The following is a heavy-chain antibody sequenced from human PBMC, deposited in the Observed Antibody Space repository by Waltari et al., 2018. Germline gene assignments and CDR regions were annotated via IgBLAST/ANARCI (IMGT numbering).Heavy chain of an antibody. Sequence: QVQLQESGPGLVKPSETLSLTCTVSGGSISSYYWSWIRQPPGKGLEWIGYIYYSGSTNYNPPLKSRVTISVDTSKNQFSLKLSSVTAADTAVYYCARVLRLGDPPPNAFDIWGQGTMVTVSS. CDR2: IYYSGST. CDR1: GGSISSYY. V-gene: IGHV4-59*01. CDR3: ARVLRLGDPPPNAFDI. J-gene: IGHJ3*02. D-gene: IGHD3-16*01.